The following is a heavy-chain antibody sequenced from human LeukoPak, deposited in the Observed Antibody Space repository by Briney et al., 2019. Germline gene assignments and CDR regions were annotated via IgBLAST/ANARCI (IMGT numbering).Heavy chain of an antibody. J-gene: IGHJ6*03. D-gene: IGHD6-19*01. Sequence: SQTLSLTCAISGDSVSSNSAAWNWIRQSPSRGLEWLGRTYYRSKWYNDYAVSVKSRITINPDTSKNQFSLHLNSVTPEDTAVYYCARDRYSSGWEDYYYYMDVWGKGTTVTVSS. CDR2: TYYRSKWYN. CDR1: GDSVSSNSAA. V-gene: IGHV6-1*01. CDR3: ARDRYSSGWEDYYYYMDV.